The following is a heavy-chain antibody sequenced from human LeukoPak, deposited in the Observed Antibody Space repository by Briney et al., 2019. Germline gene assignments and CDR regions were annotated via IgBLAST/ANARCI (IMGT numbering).Heavy chain of an antibody. V-gene: IGHV4-59*01. J-gene: IGHJ4*02. CDR3: ARAQVGDSSWHFDY. Sequence: PSETLSLTCTVSGGSISSYYWSWIRQPPGKGLEWIGYIYYSGSTNYNPSLKSRVTISVDTSKNQFPLKLSSVTAADTAVYYCARAQVGDSSWHFDYWGQGTLVTVSS. D-gene: IGHD6-13*01. CDR2: IYYSGST. CDR1: GGSISSYY.